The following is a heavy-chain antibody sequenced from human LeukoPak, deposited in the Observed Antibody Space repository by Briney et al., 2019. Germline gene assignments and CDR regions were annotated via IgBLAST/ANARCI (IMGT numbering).Heavy chain of an antibody. D-gene: IGHD6-13*01. CDR2: IYYSGST. CDR3: ARDPPGYSSSWD. Sequence: SETLSLTCTVSGGSISSGDYYWSWILQPPGKGLEWVGYIYYSGSTYYNPFLKSRLTISVDTSKNPFSLQLSSVTAADPAVYYCARDPPGYSSSWDWGQGTLVTVSS. J-gene: IGHJ4*02. CDR1: GGSISSGDYY. V-gene: IGHV4-30-4*08.